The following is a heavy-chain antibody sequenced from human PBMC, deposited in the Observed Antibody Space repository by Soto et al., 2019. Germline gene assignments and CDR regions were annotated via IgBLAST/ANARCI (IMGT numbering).Heavy chain of an antibody. J-gene: IGHJ6*02. CDR2: MNPNSGNT. V-gene: IGHV1-8*01. D-gene: IGHD2-2*01. Sequence: ASVKVSCKASGYTFTSYDINWVRQATGQGLEWMGWMNPNSGNTGYAQKFQGRVTMTRNTSISTAYMELSSLRSEDTAVYYCARNPDIVVVPAAFHGMDVWGQGTTVTVSS. CDR3: ARNPDIVVVPAAFHGMDV. CDR1: GYTFTSYD.